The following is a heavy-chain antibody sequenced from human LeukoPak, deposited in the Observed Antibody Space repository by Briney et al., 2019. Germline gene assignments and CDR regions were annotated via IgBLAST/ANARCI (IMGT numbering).Heavy chain of an antibody. D-gene: IGHD6-19*01. Sequence: GGSLRLSCAASGFTVSSNYMCWVRQAPGKGLEWVSVIYSGGSTYYADSVKGRFTISRENAESSLYLQMNSLRAEDTAVYYCARGGIQVSGIDEFDYWGQGTLVTVSS. CDR3: ARGGIQVSGIDEFDY. CDR1: GFTVSSNY. V-gene: IGHV3-66*01. CDR2: IYSGGST. J-gene: IGHJ4*02.